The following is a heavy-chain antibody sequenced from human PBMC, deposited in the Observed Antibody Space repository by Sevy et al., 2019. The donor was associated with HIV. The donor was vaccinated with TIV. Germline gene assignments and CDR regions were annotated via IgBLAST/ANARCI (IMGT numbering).Heavy chain of an antibody. Sequence: GGSLRLSCAASGFTFSSYAMSWVRQAPGKGLEWVSAISGSGGSTYYADSVKGRFSISRDNSKNTLYLQMNSLRAEDTAVYYCAKATGSSGYYSDFDYWGQGTLVTVSS. CDR3: AKATGSSGYYSDFDY. CDR2: ISGSGGST. D-gene: IGHD3-22*01. V-gene: IGHV3-23*01. CDR1: GFTFSSYA. J-gene: IGHJ4*02.